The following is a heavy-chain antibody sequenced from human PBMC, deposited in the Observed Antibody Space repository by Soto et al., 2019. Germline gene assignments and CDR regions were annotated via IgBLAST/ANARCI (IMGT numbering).Heavy chain of an antibody. D-gene: IGHD3-22*01. V-gene: IGHV3-21*06. CDR3: AREGVHNYNEYYFDY. CDR1: GFTFSYYT. J-gene: IGHJ4*02. CDR2: ISGIRDYI. Sequence: GGSLRLSCAASGFTFSYYTVHWVRRAPGKGLEWVSSISGIRDYIRYADSVKGRFTISRDNAKTSLYLQMNSLTAEDTAVYYCAREGVHNYNEYYFDYWGQGTLVTVSS.